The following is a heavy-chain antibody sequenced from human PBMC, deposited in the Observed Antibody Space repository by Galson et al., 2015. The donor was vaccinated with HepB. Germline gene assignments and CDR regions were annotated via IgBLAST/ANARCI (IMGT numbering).Heavy chain of an antibody. D-gene: IGHD3-22*01. CDR3: AKGTPSGDYLRPVDPQLDL. V-gene: IGHV3-9*01. CDR1: GFAFYDYA. J-gene: IGHJ2*01. Sequence: SLRLSCATSGFAFYDYAMHWVRQAPGKGLEWVSAISWNGGVIAYADSVKGRFTISRDNAKNSLFLHMNSLRREDTAFYYCAKGTPSGDYLRPVDPQLDLWGRGTLLTVTS. CDR2: ISWNGGVI.